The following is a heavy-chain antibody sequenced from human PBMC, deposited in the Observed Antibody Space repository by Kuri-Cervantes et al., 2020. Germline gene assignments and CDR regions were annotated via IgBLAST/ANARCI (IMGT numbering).Heavy chain of an antibody. CDR3: ARASRNYYDGIDY. J-gene: IGHJ4*02. Sequence: GESLKISCAASGFTFSSYAMHWVRQAPGKGLEWVAVISYDGSNKYYADSVKGRFTISRDNAKNSLYLQMNSLRVEDTAVYYCARASRNYYDGIDYWGQGTLVTVSS. V-gene: IGHV3-30-3*01. CDR1: GFTFSSYA. D-gene: IGHD3-22*01. CDR2: ISYDGSNK.